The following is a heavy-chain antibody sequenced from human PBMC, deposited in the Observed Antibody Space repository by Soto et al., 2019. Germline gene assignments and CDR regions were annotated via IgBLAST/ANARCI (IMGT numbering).Heavy chain of an antibody. V-gene: IGHV3-53*02. J-gene: IGHJ4*02. D-gene: IGHD3-3*02. CDR2: IDSSGDT. Sequence: EVQLLETGGNLIQPGGSLRLSCAASGFTIISNSMSWVRQAPGRGLKWVSVIDSSGDTYYTDSVKGRFILSRDTSRNTLFLQMNNLRTEDTAVYYCARWHPNLHFFESWGQGTLVTVSS. CDR1: GFTIISNS. CDR3: ARWHPNLHFFES.